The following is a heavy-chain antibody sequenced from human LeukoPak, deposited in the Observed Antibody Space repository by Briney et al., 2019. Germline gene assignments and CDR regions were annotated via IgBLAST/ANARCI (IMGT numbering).Heavy chain of an antibody. Sequence: ASVKVSCKASGYTFTSYYMHWVRQAPGQGLEWMGIINPSGGSTSYAQKFQGRVTMTRDMSTSTVYMELSSLRSEDTAVYYCARAIKGGGGSFGGDTDYWGQGTLVTVSS. D-gene: IGHD2-15*01. CDR2: INPSGGST. J-gene: IGHJ4*02. CDR3: ARAIKGGGGSFGGDTDY. V-gene: IGHV1-46*01. CDR1: GYTFTSYY.